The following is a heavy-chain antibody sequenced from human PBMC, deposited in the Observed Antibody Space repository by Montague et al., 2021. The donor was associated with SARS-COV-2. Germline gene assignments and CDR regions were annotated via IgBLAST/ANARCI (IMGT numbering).Heavy chain of an antibody. CDR1: GFTFSSYS. CDR2: ISSSSNPL. CDR3: ARDRGGSVSSGPYYYGMNV. J-gene: IGHJ6*02. D-gene: IGHD6-19*01. V-gene: IGHV3-48*04. Sequence: SLRLSCSAFGFTFSSYSMTWVRQAPGKGLEWVSYISSSSNPLYYADSVQGRFTISRDNAKNSLYLQMNSLRAEDTAVYYCARDRGGSVSSGPYYYGMNVWGQGTTGTVSS.